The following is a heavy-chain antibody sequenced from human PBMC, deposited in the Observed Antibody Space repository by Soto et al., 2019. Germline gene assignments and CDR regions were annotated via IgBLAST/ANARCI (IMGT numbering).Heavy chain of an antibody. CDR1: GFGFDGYA. Sequence: EVQLVESGGGLVQPGRSLRPSCAASGFGFDGYAMHWVRQDPGKGLEWVSGISWNSGTIGYADSVKGRFTISRDNAKNSLYLQMNSLRLEDTAMYYCAKDTQLRFYGMDVWGQGTTVTVSS. J-gene: IGHJ6*02. CDR3: AKDTQLRFYGMDV. V-gene: IGHV3-9*01. CDR2: ISWNSGTI.